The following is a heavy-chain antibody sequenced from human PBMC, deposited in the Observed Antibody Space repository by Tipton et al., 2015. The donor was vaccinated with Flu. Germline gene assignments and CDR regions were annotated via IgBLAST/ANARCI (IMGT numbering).Heavy chain of an antibody. Sequence: LRLSCAVSGDSISSDYYWAWIRQFPGKGLEWIGTVARTGDTIYNPSLKSRVTLSVDTSKNQFSLKLTSVTAADTAVYYCARRGNWEGFDYWGQGTLVTVSS. J-gene: IGHJ4*02. D-gene: IGHD7-27*01. CDR2: VARTGDT. CDR1: GDSISSDYY. CDR3: ARRGNWEGFDY. V-gene: IGHV4-38-2*01.